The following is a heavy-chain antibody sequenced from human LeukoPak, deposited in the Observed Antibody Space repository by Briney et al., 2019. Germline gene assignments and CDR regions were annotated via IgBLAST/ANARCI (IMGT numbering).Heavy chain of an antibody. CDR3: ARDNWNDDRGMDV. Sequence: GGSLRLSCAVSGFTFSDYYMSWIRQAPGKGLEWVSYISSSGSTIYYADSVKGRFTISRDNAKNSLYLQMNSLRAEDTAVYYCARDNWNDDRGMDVWGQGTTVTVSS. CDR2: ISSSGSTI. D-gene: IGHD1-20*01. V-gene: IGHV3-11*01. J-gene: IGHJ6*02. CDR1: GFTFSDYY.